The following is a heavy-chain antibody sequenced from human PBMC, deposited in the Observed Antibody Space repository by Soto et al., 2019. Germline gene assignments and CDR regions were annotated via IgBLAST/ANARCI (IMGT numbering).Heavy chain of an antibody. CDR2: IIPIFGTA. Sequence: QVQLVQSGAEVKKPGSSVKVSCKASGGTFSSYAISWVRQAPGQGLEWMGGIIPIFGTANYAQKFQGRVTITADESTSTGYRELRSLSSEDTAVYYCARDPEYGDYVFECDPWGQGTLVTVSS. CDR1: GGTFSSYA. V-gene: IGHV1-69*01. J-gene: IGHJ5*02. CDR3: ARDPEYGDYVFECDP. D-gene: IGHD4-17*01.